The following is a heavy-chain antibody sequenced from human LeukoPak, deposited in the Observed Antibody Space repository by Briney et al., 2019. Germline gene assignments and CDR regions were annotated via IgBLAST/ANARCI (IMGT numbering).Heavy chain of an antibody. CDR1: GYTFTSYG. J-gene: IGHJ4*02. Sequence: GASVKVSCKASGYTFTSYGISWVRQAPGQGLEWMGWISAYNGNTNYAQKLQGRVTMTTDTSTSTAYMELRGLRSDDTAVYYCAGDRRGYSYGYFDYWGQGTLVTVSS. CDR2: ISAYNGNT. D-gene: IGHD5-18*01. V-gene: IGHV1-18*01. CDR3: AGDRRGYSYGYFDY.